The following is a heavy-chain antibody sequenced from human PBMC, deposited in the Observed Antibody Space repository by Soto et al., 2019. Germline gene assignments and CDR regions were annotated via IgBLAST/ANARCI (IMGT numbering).Heavy chain of an antibody. CDR3: ARDSLWGVPAARLDYYYYGMDV. Sequence: GASVKVSCKASGGTFSSYAISWVRQAPGQGLEWMGGIIPIFGTANYAQKFQGRVTITADKSTSTAYMELSSLRSEDTAVYYCARDSLWGVPAARLDYYYYGMDVWGQGTTVTSP. CDR1: GGTFSSYA. D-gene: IGHD2-2*01. CDR2: IIPIFGTA. V-gene: IGHV1-69*06. J-gene: IGHJ6*02.